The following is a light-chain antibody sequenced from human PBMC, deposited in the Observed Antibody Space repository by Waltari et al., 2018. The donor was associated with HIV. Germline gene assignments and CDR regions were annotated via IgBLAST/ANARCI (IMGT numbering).Light chain of an antibody. Sequence: QSVLTQPPSASGTPGQRVTISCSGSSSNIGSNSVYWYQQLPGTAPKLLIYKNSQRPSGVPDRFSGSKSGTSASLAISGLRSEDEADYYCAAWDATVWVFGGGTKLTVL. CDR3: AAWDATVWV. CDR2: KNS. CDR1: SSNIGSNS. V-gene: IGLV1-47*01. J-gene: IGLJ3*02.